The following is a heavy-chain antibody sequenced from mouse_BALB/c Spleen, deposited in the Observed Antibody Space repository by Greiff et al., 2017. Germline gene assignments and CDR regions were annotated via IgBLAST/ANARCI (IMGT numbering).Heavy chain of an antibody. D-gene: IGHD2-1*01. Sequence: DVHLVESGGGLVKPGGSLKLSCAASGFTFSSYAMSWVRQTPEKRLEWVASISSGGSTYYPDSVKGRFTISRDNARNILYLQMSSLRSEDTAMYYCARGYGNYYFDYWGQGTTLTVSS. CDR1: GFTFSSYA. CDR2: ISSGGST. J-gene: IGHJ2*01. CDR3: ARGYGNYYFDY. V-gene: IGHV5-6-5*01.